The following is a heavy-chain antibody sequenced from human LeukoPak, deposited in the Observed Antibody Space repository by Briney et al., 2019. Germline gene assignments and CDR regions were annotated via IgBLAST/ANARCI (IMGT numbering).Heavy chain of an antibody. CDR3: ARDPGIVVVIGDAFDI. CDR2: ISSSSSYI. Sequence: GGSLRLSCAASGFTFSNYSMNWVRQAPGKGLEWVSSISSSSSYIFYADSVMGRFTISRDNAKNSLYLQMNSLRAEDTAVYYCARDPGIVVVIGDAFDIWGQGTMVTVSS. D-gene: IGHD3-22*01. V-gene: IGHV3-21*01. CDR1: GFTFSNYS. J-gene: IGHJ3*02.